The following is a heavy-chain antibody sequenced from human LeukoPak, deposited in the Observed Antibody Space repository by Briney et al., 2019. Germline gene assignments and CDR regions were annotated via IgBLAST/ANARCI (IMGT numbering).Heavy chain of an antibody. V-gene: IGHV4-34*01. J-gene: IGHJ4*02. CDR3: TRMTTGHDY. Sequence: PSETQSLTCAVSGVSFDDYYWAWVRQTPGKGLEWIGEINHSGYTNDSPSLKSRVTLSIDTSRKQFSLNLRSVTVADAGTYYCTRMTTGHDYWGQGTLVTVSS. CDR1: GVSFDDYY. CDR2: INHSGYT. D-gene: IGHD4-17*01.